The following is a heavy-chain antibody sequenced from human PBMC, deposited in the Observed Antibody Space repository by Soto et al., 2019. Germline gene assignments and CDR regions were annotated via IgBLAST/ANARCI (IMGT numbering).Heavy chain of an antibody. V-gene: IGHV3-30*18. J-gene: IGHJ4*02. CDR1: GFTFSSYG. Sequence: QVQLVESGGGVVQPGRSLRLSCAASGFTFSSYGMHWVRQAPGKGLEWVAVISYDGSNKYYADSVKGRFTISRDNSKNTLYLQMNSLRAEDTAVYYCAKALDYPYYFYYWGQGTLVTVSS. CDR2: ISYDGSNK. D-gene: IGHD5-12*01. CDR3: AKALDYPYYFYY.